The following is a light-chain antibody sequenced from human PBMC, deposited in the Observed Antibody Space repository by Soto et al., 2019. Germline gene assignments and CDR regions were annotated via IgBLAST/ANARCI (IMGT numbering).Light chain of an antibody. V-gene: IGLV2-11*01. CDR1: TSDVGGYDY. CDR2: DVT. J-gene: IGLJ2*01. CDR3: CSYRSSGTEV. Sequence: QSVLTQPRSVSGSPGQSVAISCTGTTSDVGGYDYVSWYQQHPGKAPELIIFDVTKRPSGVPDRFSGSKSGNTASLTISGLQAEDEADYFCCSYRSSGTEVFGGGTQLAVL.